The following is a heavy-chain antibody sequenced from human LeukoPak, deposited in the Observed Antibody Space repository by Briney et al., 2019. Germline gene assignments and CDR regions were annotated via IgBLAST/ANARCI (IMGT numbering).Heavy chain of an antibody. CDR1: GGTLSSYA. Sequence: SVKVSCKDSGGTLSSYAISWVRQAPGQGLEWMGGIIPIFGTANYAQKFQGRVTIATDESTSTAYMELSSLRSEDTAVYYCARVGGHDYGDYAFDYWGQGTLVMVSS. J-gene: IGHJ4*02. D-gene: IGHD4-17*01. CDR2: IIPIFGTA. CDR3: ARVGGHDYGDYAFDY. V-gene: IGHV1-69*05.